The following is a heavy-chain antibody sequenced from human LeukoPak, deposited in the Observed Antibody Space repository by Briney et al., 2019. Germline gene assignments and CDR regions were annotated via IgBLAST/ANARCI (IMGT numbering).Heavy chain of an antibody. D-gene: IGHD3-10*01. CDR3: ARYNPSITTVRGVIIRILGFPYYYYMDV. V-gene: IGHV4-39*01. Sequence: SETLSLTCTVSGGSISSSSYYWGWIRQPPGKGLEWIGSIYYSGSTYYNPSLKSRVTISVDTSKNQFSLKLSSVTAADTAVYYSARYNPSITTVRGVIIRILGFPYYYYMDVWGKGTTVTISS. CDR2: IYYSGST. CDR1: GGSISSSSYY. J-gene: IGHJ6*03.